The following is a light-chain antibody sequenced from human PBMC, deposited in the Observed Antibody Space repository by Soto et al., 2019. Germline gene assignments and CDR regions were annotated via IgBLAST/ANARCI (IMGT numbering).Light chain of an antibody. CDR3: QQYDSYRS. Sequence: DIQMTQSPSTLSASVGDRVTITCRASQSISTWLAWYQHKPGKAPRLLIYEASSLERGVPSRFSGSGSGTEVTLTITSLQADDFATYYCQQYDSYRSFVLGTRVEIK. J-gene: IGKJ1*01. CDR1: QSISTW. CDR2: EAS. V-gene: IGKV1-5*03.